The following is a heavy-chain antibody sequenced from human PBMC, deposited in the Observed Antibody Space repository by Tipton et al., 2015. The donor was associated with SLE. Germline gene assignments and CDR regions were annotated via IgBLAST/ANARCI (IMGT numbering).Heavy chain of an antibody. Sequence: TLSLTCTVSGGSISSSSYYWGWIRQPPGKGLEWIGRIYYSGSTYYNPSLKSRVTISVDTSKNQFSLKLSSVTAADTAVYYCARDQPSEIISSGWYKDAFDIWGQGTMVTVSS. CDR2: IYYSGST. CDR1: GGSISSSSYY. CDR3: ARDQPSEIISSGWYKDAFDI. J-gene: IGHJ3*02. V-gene: IGHV4-39*07. D-gene: IGHD6-19*01.